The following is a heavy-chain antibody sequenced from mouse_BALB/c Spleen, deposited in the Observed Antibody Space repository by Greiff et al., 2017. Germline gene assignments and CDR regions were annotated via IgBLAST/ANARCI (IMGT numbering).Heavy chain of an antibody. Sequence: EVKLMESGAELVRSGASVKLSCTASGFNIKDYYMHWVKQRPEQGLEWIGWIDPENGDTEYAPKFQGKATMTADTSSNTAYLQLSSLTSEDTAVYYCNYYYGYAMDYWGQGTSVTVSS. J-gene: IGHJ4*01. CDR2: IDPENGDT. D-gene: IGHD1-1*01. CDR3: NYYYGYAMDY. CDR1: GFNIKDYY. V-gene: IGHV14-4*02.